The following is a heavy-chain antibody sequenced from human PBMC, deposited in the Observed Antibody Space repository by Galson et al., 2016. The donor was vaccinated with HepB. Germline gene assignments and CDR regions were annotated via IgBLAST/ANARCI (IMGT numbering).Heavy chain of an antibody. V-gene: IGHV3-7*01. Sequence: SLRLSCAASGFTFSNYAMHWVRQTPGKGLEWVVSINQDGSERSYVDSVKGRFTVSRDNARNSVYLQMNSLRAEDTAVYYCARDRCVGDTIGYYNIDYWGQGTLVTVAS. D-gene: IGHD3-9*01. CDR3: ARDRCVGDTIGYYNIDY. CDR1: GFTFSNYA. J-gene: IGHJ4*02. CDR2: INQDGSER.